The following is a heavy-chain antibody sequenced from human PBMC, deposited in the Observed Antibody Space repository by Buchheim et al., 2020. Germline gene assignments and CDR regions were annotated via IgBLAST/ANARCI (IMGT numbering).Heavy chain of an antibody. CDR2: IKQDGSEK. CDR1: GFTFSSYW. CDR3: ARDRGAGPSRFDP. J-gene: IGHJ5*02. V-gene: IGHV3-7*01. Sequence: EVQLVESGGGLVQPGGSLRLSCAASGFTFSSYWMNWVRQAPGKGLEWVANIKQDGSEKYYVDSVKGRFTISRDNAKNSLYLQMHSLGADDTAVYYCARDRGAGPSRFDPWGQGTL. D-gene: IGHD2-2*01.